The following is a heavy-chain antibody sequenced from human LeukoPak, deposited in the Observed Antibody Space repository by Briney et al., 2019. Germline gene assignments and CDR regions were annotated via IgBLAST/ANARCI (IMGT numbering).Heavy chain of an antibody. J-gene: IGHJ4*02. CDR2: IYYSGST. CDR1: GGSISSSSYY. D-gene: IGHD3-22*01. V-gene: IGHV4-39*07. CDR3: ARAPDYYDSSGPFDY. Sequence: SETLSLTCTVSGGSISSSSYYWGWIRQPPGKGLEWIGSIYYSGSTYYNPSLKSRVTISVDTSKNQFSLKLSSVTAADTAVYYCARAPDYYDSSGPFDYWGQGTLVTVSS.